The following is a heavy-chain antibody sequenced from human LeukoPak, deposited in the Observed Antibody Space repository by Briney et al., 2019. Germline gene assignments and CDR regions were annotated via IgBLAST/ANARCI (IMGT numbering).Heavy chain of an antibody. CDR1: GFTFSSYE. CDR2: ISSSGSTI. V-gene: IGHV3-48*03. D-gene: IGHD4-17*01. J-gene: IGHJ4*02. Sequence: PGGSLRLSCAASGFTFSSYEINWVRQAPGKGLEWVSYISSSGSTIYYADSVKGRFTISRDNAKNSLYLQMNSLRAEDTAVYYCARDLNGDKGYWGQGTLVTVSS. CDR3: ARDLNGDKGY.